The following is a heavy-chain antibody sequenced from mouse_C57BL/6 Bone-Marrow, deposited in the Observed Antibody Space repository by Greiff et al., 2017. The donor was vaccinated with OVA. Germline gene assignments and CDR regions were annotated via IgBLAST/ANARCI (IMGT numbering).Heavy chain of an antibody. CDR2: IDPSDSYT. D-gene: IGHD1-1*01. J-gene: IGHJ2*01. V-gene: IGHV1-69*01. CDR3: AVLPGFDY. Sequence: VQLQQPGAELVMPGASVKLSCKASGYTFTSYWMHWVKQRPGQGPEWIGEIDPSDSYTNHKQKFKGKSKLTVDKSSITAYMQLGSLTSEDSAVYYCAVLPGFDYWGQGTTLTVSS. CDR1: GYTFTSYW.